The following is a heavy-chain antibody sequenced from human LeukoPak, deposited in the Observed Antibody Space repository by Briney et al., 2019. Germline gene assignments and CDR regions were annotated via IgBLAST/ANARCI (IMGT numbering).Heavy chain of an antibody. Sequence: GGSLRLSCAASGFTFSNTWMSWVRQAPGKGLEWVGRIKSKTDGGTTDYAAPVKGRFTISRDDSKNTLYLQMNSLKTEDTAVYYCTRDLYYYGSGGTDYWGQGTLVTVSS. CDR2: IKSKTDGGTT. CDR1: GFTFSNTW. D-gene: IGHD3-10*01. CDR3: TRDLYYYGSGGTDY. V-gene: IGHV3-15*01. J-gene: IGHJ4*02.